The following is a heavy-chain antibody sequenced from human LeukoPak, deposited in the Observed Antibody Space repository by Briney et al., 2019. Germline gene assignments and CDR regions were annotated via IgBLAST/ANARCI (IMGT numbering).Heavy chain of an antibody. CDR2: IKSDGSST. CDR1: EFTFSSYW. J-gene: IGHJ6*02. V-gene: IGHV3-74*01. CDR3: ARLGLGINYYYGMDV. Sequence: GESLRLSCAASEFTFSSYWMHWVRQAPGKGLVWVSRIKSDGSSTSYADSVKGRFTISRDNAKNTLYLQMNSLRAEDTAVYYCARLGLGINYYYGMDVWGQGTTVTVSS. D-gene: IGHD1-14*01.